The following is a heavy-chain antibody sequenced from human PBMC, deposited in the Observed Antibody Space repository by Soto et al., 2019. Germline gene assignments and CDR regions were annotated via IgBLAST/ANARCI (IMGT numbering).Heavy chain of an antibody. CDR3: AKDSLAVAGLINWFDP. Sequence: GGSLRLSCAASGFTFSSYSMNWVRQAPGKGLEWVSYISSSSSTIYYADSVKGRFTISRDNAKNSLYLQMNSLRAEDTALYYCAKDSLAVAGLINWFDPWGQGTLVTVS. CDR2: ISSSSSTI. J-gene: IGHJ5*02. CDR1: GFTFSSYS. V-gene: IGHV3-48*01. D-gene: IGHD6-19*01.